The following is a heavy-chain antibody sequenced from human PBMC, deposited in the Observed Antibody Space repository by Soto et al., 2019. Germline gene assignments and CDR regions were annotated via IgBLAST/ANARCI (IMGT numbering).Heavy chain of an antibody. CDR2: IWHNGNNK. V-gene: IGHV3-33*01. CDR1: GFTFSNYG. J-gene: IGHJ6*02. Sequence: GSLRLSCAASGFTFSNYGMHWVRQAPGKGLEWVAIIWHNGNNKYYADSVRGRFIISRDNSKNRLYLQMNSLRAEDTAVYYCASDLVGASDSYGLDVWGQGTPVTVSS. D-gene: IGHD1-26*01. CDR3: ASDLVGASDSYGLDV.